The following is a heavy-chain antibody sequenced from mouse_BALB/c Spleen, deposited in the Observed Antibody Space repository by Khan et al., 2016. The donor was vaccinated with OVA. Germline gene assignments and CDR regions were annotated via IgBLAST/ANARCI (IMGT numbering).Heavy chain of an antibody. D-gene: IGHD1-1*02. Sequence: VHLVESGGDLVKTGGSLKLSCAASGFTFSTYGMSWVRQTPDKRLEWVATINSGGHYTYYLDSVQGRFTISREHAQNILYLQMSRLRAEDTAMDYCARLAYYYNSEGFAYWGQGTLVTVSA. V-gene: IGHV5-6*01. CDR2: INSGGHYT. CDR1: GFTFSTYG. J-gene: IGHJ3*01. CDR3: ARLAYYYNSEGFAY.